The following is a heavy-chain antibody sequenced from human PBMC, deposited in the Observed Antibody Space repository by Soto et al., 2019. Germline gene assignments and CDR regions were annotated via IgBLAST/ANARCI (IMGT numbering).Heavy chain of an antibody. CDR1: GFTFINFW. V-gene: IGHV3-74*01. CDR3: ARGDGDYYDGNGYLGRH. CDR2: INSDGSRT. D-gene: IGHD3-22*01. Sequence: SLRLSCAAPGFTFINFWMTWVRRAPGKGLVWVSRINSDGSRTSYADSAKGRFTISRDNAKNTVYLQMNSLRAEDTAVYYCARGDGDYYDGNGYLGRHWGQGTLVTVSS. J-gene: IGHJ4*02.